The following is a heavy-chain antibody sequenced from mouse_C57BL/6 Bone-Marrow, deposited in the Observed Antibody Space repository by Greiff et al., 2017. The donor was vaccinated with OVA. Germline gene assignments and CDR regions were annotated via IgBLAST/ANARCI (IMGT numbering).Heavy chain of an antibody. Sequence: VQLQESDAELVKPGASVKISCKVSGYTFTDHTIHWMKQRPEQGLEWIGYIYPRDGSTKYNEKFKGKATLTADKSSSTAYMQLNSLTSEDSAVYFCAKGGYYYGSSSYFDYWGQGTTLTVSS. CDR1: GYTFTDHT. D-gene: IGHD1-1*01. J-gene: IGHJ2*01. CDR2: IYPRDGST. CDR3: AKGGYYYGSSSYFDY. V-gene: IGHV1-78*01.